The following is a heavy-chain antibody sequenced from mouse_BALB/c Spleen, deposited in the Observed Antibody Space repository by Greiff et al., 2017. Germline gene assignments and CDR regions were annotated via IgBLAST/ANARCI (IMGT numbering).Heavy chain of an antibody. CDR1: GYTFTSYW. Sequence: VQLQQPGAELVKPGASVKLSCKASGYTFTSYWMHWVKQRPGQGLEWIGEIDPSDSYTNYNQKFKGKATLTVDKSSSTAYMQLSSLTSEDSAVYYCARWLRRGFLNAMDYWGQGTSVTVSS. D-gene: IGHD2-2*01. CDR3: ARWLRRGFLNAMDY. V-gene: IGHV1-69*02. J-gene: IGHJ4*01. CDR2: IDPSDSYT.